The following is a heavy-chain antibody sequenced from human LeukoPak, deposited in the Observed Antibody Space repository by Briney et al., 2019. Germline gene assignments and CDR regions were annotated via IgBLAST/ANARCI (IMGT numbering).Heavy chain of an antibody. CDR2: ICYSETT. V-gene: IGHV4-39*01. CDR1: GGSISEISYY. J-gene: IGHJ4*02. D-gene: IGHD1-26*01. Sequence: PSETLSLTCSVSGGSISEISYYWGWIRQPPGKGLEWIGNICYSETTYNNPSLESRVVISVDTSRNQFSLKLTSVTATDTAVYYCARQGVVGATGFDFWGQGILVTVSS. CDR3: ARQGVVGATGFDF.